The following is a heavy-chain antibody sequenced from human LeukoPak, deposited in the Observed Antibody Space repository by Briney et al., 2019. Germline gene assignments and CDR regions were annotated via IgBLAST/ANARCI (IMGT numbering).Heavy chain of an antibody. CDR1: GFTFSSYG. J-gene: IGHJ6*02. D-gene: IGHD5-12*01. Sequence: PGGSLRLSCAASGFTFSSYGMHWVRQAPGNGLEWVAVISYDGSNKYYADSVKGRFTISRDNSKNTLYLQMNSLRAEDTAVYYCAKAGSKWLRGEYYYYGMDVWGQGTTVTVSS. CDR3: AKAGSKWLRGEYYYYGMDV. V-gene: IGHV3-30*18. CDR2: ISYDGSNK.